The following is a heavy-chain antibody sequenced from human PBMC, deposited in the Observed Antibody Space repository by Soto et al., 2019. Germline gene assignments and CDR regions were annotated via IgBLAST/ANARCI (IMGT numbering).Heavy chain of an antibody. CDR3: ATSSIAAQGQLYYGMDV. V-gene: IGHV5-51*01. CDR1: GYSFTSYW. CDR2: IYPGDADA. J-gene: IGHJ6*04. Sequence: PGESLKISCKGAGYSFTSYWIGWVRQMPGKGLEWMGVIYPGDADARYSPSFQGQVTISADKSISTAYLQWSSLKASDTAMYYCATSSIAAQGQLYYGMDVCGKGTTVTVSS. D-gene: IGHD6-6*01.